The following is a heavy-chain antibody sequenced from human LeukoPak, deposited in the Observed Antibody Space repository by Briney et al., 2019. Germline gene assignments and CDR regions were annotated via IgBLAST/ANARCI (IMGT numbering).Heavy chain of an antibody. J-gene: IGHJ4*02. Sequence: PSQTLSLTCTVSGGSISSGGYYWGWLRQHPGKGLEWIVYIYYSGSTYYNPSLKSRVTISVDTSKNQFSLKLSSVTAADSAVYYCAREGRFDDFWSGYIDYWGQGTLVTISS. V-gene: IGHV4-31*03. CDR1: GGSISSGGYY. CDR2: IYYSGST. D-gene: IGHD3-3*01. CDR3: AREGRFDDFWSGYIDY.